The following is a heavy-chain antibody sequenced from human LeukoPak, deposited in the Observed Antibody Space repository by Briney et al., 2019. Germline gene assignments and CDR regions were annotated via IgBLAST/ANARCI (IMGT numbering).Heavy chain of an antibody. CDR2: IYYSGST. D-gene: IGHD3-10*01. CDR3: ARESDYYGSGLYDC. J-gene: IGHJ4*02. CDR1: GGSINSGDYY. V-gene: IGHV4-30-4*01. Sequence: YPSQTLSLTCTVSGGSINSGDYYWSWIRQPPGKGLEWIGYIYYSGSTYYTPSLKSRVTISVDTSKNQFSLKLSCVAPGDTAVYYCARESDYYGSGLYDCWGQGTLVTVSS.